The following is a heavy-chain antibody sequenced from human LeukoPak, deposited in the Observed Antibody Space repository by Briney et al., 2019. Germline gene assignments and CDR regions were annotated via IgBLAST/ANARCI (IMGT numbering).Heavy chain of an antibody. D-gene: IGHD6-19*01. Sequence: PGGSLRLSCAASGFTFSSYAMSWVRQAPGKGLEWVSAISGSGGSTYYADSVKGRFTISRDNSKNTLYLQMNSLRAEDTAVYYCARELKQWLVPSWFDPWGQGTLVTVSS. CDR3: ARELKQWLVPSWFDP. J-gene: IGHJ5*02. CDR1: GFTFSSYA. CDR2: ISGSGGST. V-gene: IGHV3-23*01.